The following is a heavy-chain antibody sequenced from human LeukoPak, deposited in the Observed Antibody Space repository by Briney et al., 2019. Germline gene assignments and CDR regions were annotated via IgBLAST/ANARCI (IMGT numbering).Heavy chain of an antibody. CDR1: GGSISSSNW. Sequence: SGTLSLTCAVSGGSISSSNWWSWVRQPPGKGLEWFGEIYHSGSTNYNPSLKSRVTISVDKSKNQFSLKLSSVTAADTAVYYCASWGLSSGYYGAFDYWGQGTLVTVSS. D-gene: IGHD3-22*01. CDR2: IYHSGST. J-gene: IGHJ4*02. V-gene: IGHV4-4*02. CDR3: ASWGLSSGYYGAFDY.